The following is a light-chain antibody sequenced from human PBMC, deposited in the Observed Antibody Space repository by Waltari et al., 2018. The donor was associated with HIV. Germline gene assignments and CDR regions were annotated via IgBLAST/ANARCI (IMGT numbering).Light chain of an antibody. Sequence: SYELTQPPSVSVSPGQTASITCSGEKLGDKYACWYQQKAGQSPVLVIYRDRKRPSGIPERFSGSNSGNTATLTISGTQAMDEADYYCQAWDSSTVVFGGGTKLTVL. V-gene: IGLV3-1*01. J-gene: IGLJ2*01. CDR3: QAWDSSTVV. CDR1: KLGDKY. CDR2: RDR.